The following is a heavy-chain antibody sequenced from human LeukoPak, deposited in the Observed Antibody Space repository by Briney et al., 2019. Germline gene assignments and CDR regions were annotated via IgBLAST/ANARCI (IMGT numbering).Heavy chain of an antibody. V-gene: IGHV4-59*12. J-gene: IGHJ6*02. CDR3: ARALRYYDFWSGYNYYYYYGMDV. CDR1: GGSISSYY. CDR2: IHYSGST. Sequence: TSSETLSLTCSVSGGSISSYYWSWIRQPPGKPLEWIAYIHYSGSTNYNPSLKSRVTMSIDTSKNQFSLKLSSVTAADTAVYYCARALRYYDFWSGYNYYYYYGMDVWGQGTTVTVSS. D-gene: IGHD3-3*01.